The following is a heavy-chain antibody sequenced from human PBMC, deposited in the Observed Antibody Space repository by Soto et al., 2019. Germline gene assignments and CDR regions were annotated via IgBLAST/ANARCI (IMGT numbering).Heavy chain of an antibody. Sequence: EVQLLESGGGLVQPGGSLRLSCAASGFTFSSYAMSWVRQAPGKGLEWVSVISGSGGSTYYADSVKGRFTISRDNSKNTEYLQRNSLRAEDTAVYSCAKEVSEDFWSGYWAYYYYGMDVWGQGTTVTVSS. D-gene: IGHD3-3*01. CDR3: AKEVSEDFWSGYWAYYYYGMDV. J-gene: IGHJ6*02. V-gene: IGHV3-23*01. CDR2: ISGSGGST. CDR1: GFTFSSYA.